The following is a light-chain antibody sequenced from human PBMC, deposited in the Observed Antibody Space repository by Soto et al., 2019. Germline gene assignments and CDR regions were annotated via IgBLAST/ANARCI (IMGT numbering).Light chain of an antibody. J-gene: IGKJ5*01. CDR1: QSVSSD. CDR2: GAS. V-gene: IGKV3-20*01. Sequence: IVMTQSPATLSVSPGERATLSFRASQSVSSDLAWYHQKPGQAPRLLIYGASSRATGIPDRFSGSGSGTDFTLTISRLEPEDFAVYYCQQYGSSPQTFGQGTRLEIK. CDR3: QQYGSSPQT.